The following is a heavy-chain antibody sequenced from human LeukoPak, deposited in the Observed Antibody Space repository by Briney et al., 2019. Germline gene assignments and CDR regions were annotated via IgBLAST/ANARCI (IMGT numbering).Heavy chain of an antibody. CDR2: INHSGST. CDR1: GGSFSGYY. Sequence: SETLSLTCAVYGGSFSGYYWSWIRQPPGKGLEWIGEINHSGSTNYSPSLKSRVTISVDTSKNQFSLKLSSVTAADTAVYYCARDLPYNYDILTGYFRWFDPWGQGTLVTVSS. D-gene: IGHD3-9*01. V-gene: IGHV4-34*01. CDR3: ARDLPYNYDILTGYFRWFDP. J-gene: IGHJ5*02.